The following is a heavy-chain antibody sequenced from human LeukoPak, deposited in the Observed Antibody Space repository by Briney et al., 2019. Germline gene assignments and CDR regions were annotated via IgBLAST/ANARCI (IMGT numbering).Heavy chain of an antibody. CDR3: AKWDENFYYMDV. J-gene: IGHJ6*03. CDR2: ISGSGGGT. V-gene: IGHV3-23*01. Sequence: GGSLRLSCAASRFTFNRYAIGWVRQAPRKGLEWVSSISGSGGGTFYASSVRGRFTISRDNSKDTVFLQMNGLRAEDTAMYYCAKWDENFYYMDVWGQGTTVTVSS. D-gene: IGHD1-26*01. CDR1: RFTFNRYA.